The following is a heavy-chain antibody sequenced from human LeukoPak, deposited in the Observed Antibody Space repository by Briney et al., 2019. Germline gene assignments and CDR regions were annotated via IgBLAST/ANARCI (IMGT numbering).Heavy chain of an antibody. CDR2: IYYSGST. Sequence: KPSETLSLTCTVSGGSISSYYWSWIRQPPGKGLEWIGYIYYSGSTNYNPSLKSRVTISVDTSKNQFSLKLSSVTAADTAVYYCAREGSSWYEFDYWGQGTLVTVSS. J-gene: IGHJ4*02. CDR3: AREGSSWYEFDY. V-gene: IGHV4-59*01. D-gene: IGHD6-13*01. CDR1: GGSISSYY.